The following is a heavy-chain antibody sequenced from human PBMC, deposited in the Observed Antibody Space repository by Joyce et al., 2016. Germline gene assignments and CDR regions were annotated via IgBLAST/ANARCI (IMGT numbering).Heavy chain of an antibody. CDR2: FYNSETN. V-gene: IGHV4-61*01. J-gene: IGHJ6*02. CDR1: GDSFSDTSYY. CDR3: ATSLPSRVGVFQFFGLDV. Sequence: HLQESGPGLVKPSETLSLTCTISGDSFSDTSYYWSWIRQPPGKGLEWLGFFYNSETNHYHPSLGWRLSLSAGAAKKQFSLRLTSVTSADTAVYYCATSLPSRVGVFQFFGLDVWGQGTTVIVS. D-gene: IGHD3-10*01.